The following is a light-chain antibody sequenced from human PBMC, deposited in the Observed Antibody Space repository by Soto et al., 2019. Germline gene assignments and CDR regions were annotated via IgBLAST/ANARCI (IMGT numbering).Light chain of an antibody. CDR3: QQYDNLASI. CDR1: QDIRKY. V-gene: IGKV1-33*01. J-gene: IGKJ5*01. CDR2: DAS. Sequence: IQMTQSPSSLSASVGDRVTITCQATQDIRKYLNWYQQKPGKAPKLLIYDASSLETGVPSRFSGSGSGTDFTLTISSLQPEDFATYYCQQYDNLASIFGQGTRLEIX.